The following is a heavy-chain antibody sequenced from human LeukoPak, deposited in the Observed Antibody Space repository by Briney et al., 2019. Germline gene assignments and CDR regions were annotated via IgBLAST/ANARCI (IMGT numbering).Heavy chain of an antibody. D-gene: IGHD3-22*01. J-gene: IGHJ4*02. CDR2: IYYSGST. V-gene: IGHV4-59*01. CDR3: ARSTWLLDK. Sequence: SETLSLTCIVSGGSITGSYWSWIRQPPGKGLEWIGYIYYSGSTNYNPSLKSRVTISLDTSKNQFSLKLTSVTAADTAVYYCARSTWLLDKWGQGTLVTVSS. CDR1: GGSITGSY.